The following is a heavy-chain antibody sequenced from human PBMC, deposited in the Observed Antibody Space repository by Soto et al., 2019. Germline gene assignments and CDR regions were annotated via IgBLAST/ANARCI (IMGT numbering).Heavy chain of an antibody. CDR1: GFTFSSFG. J-gene: IGHJ4*02. CDR3: AKETHSNGYGSYFDY. D-gene: IGHD3-22*01. V-gene: IGHV3-30*18. CDR2: ISSGGGLK. Sequence: GGSLRLSCAASGFTFSSFGMHWVRQAPGKGLEWVAVISSGGGLKYDADSVKGRFTISRDNSKNTLYLQMNSLRAEDTAIYYCAKETHSNGYGSYFDYWGQGVLVTVSS.